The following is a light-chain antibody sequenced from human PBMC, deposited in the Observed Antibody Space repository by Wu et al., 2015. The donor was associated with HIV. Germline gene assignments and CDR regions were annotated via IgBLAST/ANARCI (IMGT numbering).Light chain of an antibody. Sequence: EIVMTQSPATLSLSPGERATLFCRASQDIDTNMAWYQQSPGQAPRLLIYDASTRATGIAARFSGSGSGTEFTLTIDNMRSEDFAVYYCQQYNNWHWTFGQGTKVEIK. CDR1: QDIDTN. V-gene: IGKV3D-15*01. CDR3: QQYNNWHWT. J-gene: IGKJ1*01. CDR2: DAS.